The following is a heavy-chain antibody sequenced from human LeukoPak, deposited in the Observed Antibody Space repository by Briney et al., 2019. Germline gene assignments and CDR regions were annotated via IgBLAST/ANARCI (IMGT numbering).Heavy chain of an antibody. D-gene: IGHD1-26*01. CDR3: ASLVGVGATPLGAFDI. Sequence: SETLSLTCTVSGGSISSYYRSWIRQPPGKGLEWIGYIYYSGSTNYNPSLKSRVTISVDTSKNQFSLKLSSVTAADTAVYCCASLVGVGATPLGAFDIWGQGTMVTVSS. CDR1: GGSISSYY. V-gene: IGHV4-59*01. CDR2: IYYSGST. J-gene: IGHJ3*02.